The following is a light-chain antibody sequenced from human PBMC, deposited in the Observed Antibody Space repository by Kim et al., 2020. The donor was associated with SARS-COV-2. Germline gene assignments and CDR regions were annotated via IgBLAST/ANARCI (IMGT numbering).Light chain of an antibody. V-gene: IGKV1-27*01. CDR1: QGISNE. J-gene: IGKJ4*01. CDR2: AAS. CDR3: QKYSSAPLT. Sequence: ASVGERATITCRTSQGISNELAWYQQRPGKVPKVLIDAASTLQSGVPSRFSGSGSGTDFTLTISSLQPEDVATYYCQKYSSAPLTFGGGTKVDIK.